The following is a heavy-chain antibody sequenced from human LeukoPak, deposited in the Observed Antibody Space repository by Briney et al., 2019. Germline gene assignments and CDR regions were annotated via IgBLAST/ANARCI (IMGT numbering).Heavy chain of an antibody. D-gene: IGHD6-19*01. CDR2: IHTSGST. CDR3: ARRDFSSGWSFDY. Sequence: PSETLSLTCTVSGGSLSNYQWTWIRQPAGKGLEWIDQIHTSGSTNYNPPLKSRVTMSVDTSENQVSLTIRSVTAADTAVYYCARRDFSSGWSFDYWGQGTLVTVSS. V-gene: IGHV4-4*07. CDR1: GGSLSNYQ. J-gene: IGHJ4*02.